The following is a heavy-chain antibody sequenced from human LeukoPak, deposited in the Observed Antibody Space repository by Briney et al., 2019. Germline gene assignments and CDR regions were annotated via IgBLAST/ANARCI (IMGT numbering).Heavy chain of an antibody. D-gene: IGHD3-10*02. J-gene: IGHJ6*04. CDR3: ARDLHYYVEMAV. CDR2: IGSDNKP. V-gene: IGHV3-23*01. Sequence: GGSLRLSCEASGFTFSAYAMTWVRQAPGKGLEWVSSIGSDNKPHYSESVKGRFAISRDNSKNTLFLQLHNLRVEDTALYYCARDLHYYVEMAVWGKGTTVTASS. CDR1: GFTFSAYA.